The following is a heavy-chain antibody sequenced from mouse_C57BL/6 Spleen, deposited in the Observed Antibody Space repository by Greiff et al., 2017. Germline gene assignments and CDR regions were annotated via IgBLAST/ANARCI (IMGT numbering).Heavy chain of an antibody. V-gene: IGHV5-9-1*02. CDR3: TRDLYYGNYDWYFDV. Sequence: EVKLVESGEGLVKPGGSLKLSCAASGFTFSSYAMSWVRQTPEKRLEWVAYISSGGDYIYYADTVTGRFTISRDNARNTLYLQMSSLKSEDTAMYYCTRDLYYGNYDWYFDVWGTGTTVTVSS. D-gene: IGHD2-1*01. CDR1: GFTFSSYA. CDR2: ISSGGDYI. J-gene: IGHJ1*03.